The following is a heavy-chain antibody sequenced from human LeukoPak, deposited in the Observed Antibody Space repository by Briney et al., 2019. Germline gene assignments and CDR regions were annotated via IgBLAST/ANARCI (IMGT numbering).Heavy chain of an antibody. CDR2: IYYSGST. CDR3: ASGSSSTPIDY. CDR1: GGSTSSSSYH. J-gene: IGHJ4*02. Sequence: SETLSLTCTVSGGSTSSSSYHWGWIRQPPGKGLEWIGSIYYSGSTYYNPSLKSRVTISVDTSKNQFSLKLSSVTAADTAVYYCASGSSSTPIDYWGQGTLVTVSS. D-gene: IGHD6-13*01. V-gene: IGHV4-39*01.